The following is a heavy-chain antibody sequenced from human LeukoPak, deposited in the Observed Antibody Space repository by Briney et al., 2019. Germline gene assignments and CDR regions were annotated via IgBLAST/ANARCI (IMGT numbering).Heavy chain of an antibody. CDR2: ISAYNGNT. V-gene: IGHV1-18*01. CDR3: AREDSTALYYMDV. CDR1: GYTFTSYG. D-gene: IGHD6-13*01. J-gene: IGHJ6*03. Sequence: ASVTVSCTASGYTFTSYGISWVRQAPGQGLEWMGWISAYNGNTNYAQKLQGRVTMTTDTSTSTAYMELRSLRSDDTAVYYCAREDSTALYYMDVWGKGTTVTISS.